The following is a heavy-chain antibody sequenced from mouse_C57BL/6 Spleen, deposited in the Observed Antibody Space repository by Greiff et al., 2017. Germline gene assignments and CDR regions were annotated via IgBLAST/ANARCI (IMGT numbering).Heavy chain of an antibody. V-gene: IGHV10-1*01. Sequence: EVKVVESGGGLVQPKGSLKLSCAASGFSFNTYAMNWVRQAPGKGLEWVARIRSKSNNYATYYADSVKDRFTISRDDSESMLYLQMNNLKTEDTAMYYCVRDVGYFDYWGQGTTLTVSS. J-gene: IGHJ2*01. CDR1: GFSFNTYA. CDR3: VRDVGYFDY. CDR2: IRSKSNNYAT.